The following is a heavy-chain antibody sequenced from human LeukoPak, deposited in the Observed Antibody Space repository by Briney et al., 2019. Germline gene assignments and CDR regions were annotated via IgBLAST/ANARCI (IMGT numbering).Heavy chain of an antibody. J-gene: IGHJ6*03. CDR3: SRVVSDYYDSSGRPYDMDV. V-gene: IGHV3-21*04. CDR2: ISSSSSYI. CDR1: GFTFSSYS. Sequence: GGSLRLSCAASGFTFSSYSMNWVRQAPGKGLEWVSSISSSSSYIYYADSVKGRFTISRDNAKNSLYLQMNSLRAEDTALYYCSRVVSDYYDSSGRPYDMDVWGKGTTVTVSS. D-gene: IGHD3-22*01.